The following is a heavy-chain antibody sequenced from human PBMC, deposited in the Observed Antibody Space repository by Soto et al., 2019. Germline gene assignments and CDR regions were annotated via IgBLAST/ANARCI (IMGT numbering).Heavy chain of an antibody. CDR3: ARPPRILPGYPGHFAY. CDR1: GGPINNYY. V-gene: IGHV4-59*08. Sequence: SETLSLTCTVSGGPINNYYWSWIRQPPGKGLEWIGYIYYSGNTKHNPSLKSRVTISVDTSKNRFSLRLGSVTAADTAVYSCARPPRILPGYPGHFAYWGQGTLVPVSS. CDR2: IYYSGNT. D-gene: IGHD3-9*01. J-gene: IGHJ4*02.